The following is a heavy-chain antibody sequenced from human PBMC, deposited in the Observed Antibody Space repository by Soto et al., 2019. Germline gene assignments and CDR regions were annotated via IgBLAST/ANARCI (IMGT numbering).Heavy chain of an antibody. Sequence: QVQLQQWGAGLLKPSETLSLTCAVYGGSFSGYYWSWIRQPPGKGLEWIGEINHSGSTNYNPSLKSRATISVDTSKNQFSLKLSYVTAADTAVYYCARAWGSSAAPIDYWGQGTLVTVSS. CDR1: GGSFSGYY. CDR3: ARAWGSSAAPIDY. V-gene: IGHV4-34*01. CDR2: INHSGST. J-gene: IGHJ4*02. D-gene: IGHD6-6*01.